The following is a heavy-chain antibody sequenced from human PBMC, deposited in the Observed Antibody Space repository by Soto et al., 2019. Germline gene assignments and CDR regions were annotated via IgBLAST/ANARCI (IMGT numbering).Heavy chain of an antibody. CDR1: GDSIGGVGY. Sequence: PLSLTCTVSGDSIGGVGYGSWIRQFPGRGLEWIGCISSSGSTYYNPALNNRISLSLDTSQNQFSLKLLSVTAADTAIYYCARSGVTGIVIPSHWFDPWGQGTLLTVYS. D-gene: IGHD2-21*02. J-gene: IGHJ5*02. CDR2: ISSSGST. V-gene: IGHV4-31*03. CDR3: ARSGVTGIVIPSHWFDP.